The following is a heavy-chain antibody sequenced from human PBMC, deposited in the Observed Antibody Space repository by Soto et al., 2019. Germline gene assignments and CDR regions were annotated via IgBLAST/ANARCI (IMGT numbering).Heavy chain of an antibody. J-gene: IGHJ5*02. D-gene: IGHD2-21*01. CDR2: IYVTGAV. Sequence: SETLSLTCAVSDYAINSGNYYWSWIRQVPGKGLEWIGHIYVTGAVDYNPSLRDRITISQDTSERQFSLNLRLVTAADTAVYYCARLRIATNNYKWFDPWGQGTLVTVSS. CDR3: ARLRIATNNYKWFDP. V-gene: IGHV4-31*11. CDR1: DYAINSGNYY.